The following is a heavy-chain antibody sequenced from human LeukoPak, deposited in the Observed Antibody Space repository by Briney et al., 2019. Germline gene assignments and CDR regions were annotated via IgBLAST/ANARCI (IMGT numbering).Heavy chain of an antibody. Sequence: GGSLRLSCAASGFIFDDYGMSWVRQAPGKGLEWVSGINWNGGSTGYADSVKGRFTISRDNAKNSLYLQMNSLRAEDTALYYCARDVSSGYAVDYWGQGTLVTVSS. CDR2: INWNGGST. V-gene: IGHV3-20*04. CDR3: ARDVSSGYAVDY. D-gene: IGHD5-12*01. J-gene: IGHJ4*02. CDR1: GFIFDDYG.